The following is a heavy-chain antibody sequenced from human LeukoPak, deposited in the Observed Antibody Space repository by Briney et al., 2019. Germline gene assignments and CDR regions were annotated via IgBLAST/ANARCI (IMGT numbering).Heavy chain of an antibody. CDR2: ISTTGTTV. CDR3: ARSPENYDVLTGYYGWYFDL. D-gene: IGHD3-9*01. J-gene: IGHJ2*01. V-gene: IGHV3-48*03. CDR1: GFTFSTYD. Sequence: PGGSLRLSCAASGFTFSTYDMNWVRQAPGKGLEWVSHISTTGTTVYYADSVKGRFTISRDNAKNTLYLQMKSLRAEDTAVYYCARSPENYDVLTGYYGWYFDLWGRDTLVTGSS.